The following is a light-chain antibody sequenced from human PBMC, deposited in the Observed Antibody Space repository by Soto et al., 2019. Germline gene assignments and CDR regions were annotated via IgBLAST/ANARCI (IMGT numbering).Light chain of an antibody. CDR3: SSYSSSSALDVI. Sequence: QSVLAQPASVSGSPGQSITISCAGTNRDVGGYNYVSWYQQYPGKAPNLIIYEVTYRPSGVSNRFSGSKSGNTASLTISGLQAEDEADYYCSSYSSSSALDVIFGGGTKVTVL. V-gene: IGLV2-14*01. J-gene: IGLJ2*01. CDR2: EVT. CDR1: NRDVGGYNY.